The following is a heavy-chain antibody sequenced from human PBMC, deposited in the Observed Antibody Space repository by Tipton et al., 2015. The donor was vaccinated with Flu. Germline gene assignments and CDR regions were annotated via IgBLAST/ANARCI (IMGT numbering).Heavy chain of an antibody. Sequence: TLSLTCTVSGGSISSYYWSWIRQPAGKGLEWIGRIYTSGSTNYNPSLKSRVTMSVDTSKNQFSLKLSSVTAAYTAVYYCAREGPCSTSCYYYYYGMDVWGQGTTVTVSS. J-gene: IGHJ6*02. CDR3: AREGPCSTSCYYYYYGMDV. CDR1: GGSISSYY. V-gene: IGHV4-4*07. CDR2: IYTSGST. D-gene: IGHD2-2*01.